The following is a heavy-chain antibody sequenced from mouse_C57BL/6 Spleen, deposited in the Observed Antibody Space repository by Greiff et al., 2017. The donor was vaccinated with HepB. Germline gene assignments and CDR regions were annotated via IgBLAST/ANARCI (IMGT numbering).Heavy chain of an antibody. J-gene: IGHJ4*01. V-gene: IGHV5-4*03. CDR1: GFTFSSYA. Sequence: EVNLVESGGGLVKPGGSLKLSCAASGFTFSSYAMSWVRQTPEKRLEWVATISDGGSYTYYPDNVKGRFTISRDNAKNNLYLQMSHLKSEDTAMYYCARAPPAYYYGSSGYAMDYWGQGTSVTVSS. CDR2: ISDGGSYT. CDR3: ARAPPAYYYGSSGYAMDY. D-gene: IGHD1-1*01.